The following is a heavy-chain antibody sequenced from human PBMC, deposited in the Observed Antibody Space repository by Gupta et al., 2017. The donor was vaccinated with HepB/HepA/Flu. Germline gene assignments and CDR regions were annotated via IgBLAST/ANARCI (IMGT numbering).Heavy chain of an antibody. Sequence: QVQLQQWGAGLLKPSETLSLNCAVYGGSFSGYYWSWIRQPPGKGLEWIGEINHSGSTNYNPSLKSRVTISVDTSKNQFSLKLSSVTAADTAVYYCARRLKYYDILTGYYFDYWGQGTLVTVSS. D-gene: IGHD3-9*01. CDR2: INHSGST. J-gene: IGHJ4*02. CDR1: GGSFSGYY. CDR3: ARRLKYYDILTGYYFDY. V-gene: IGHV4-34*01.